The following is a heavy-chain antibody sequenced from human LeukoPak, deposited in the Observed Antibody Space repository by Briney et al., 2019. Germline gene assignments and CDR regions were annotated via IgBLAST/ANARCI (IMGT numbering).Heavy chain of an antibody. J-gene: IGHJ4*02. Sequence: GGSLRLSCAASGLTFSTYAMNWVRQAPGKGLEWVSGISSSGDSTYHADSVKGRFTISRDNSKNTLFLQMSSLRAEDTAVYYCAKRDGLVLADYWGQGTLVTVSS. D-gene: IGHD3-3*01. CDR1: GLTFSTYA. V-gene: IGHV3-23*01. CDR2: ISSSGDST. CDR3: AKRDGLVLADY.